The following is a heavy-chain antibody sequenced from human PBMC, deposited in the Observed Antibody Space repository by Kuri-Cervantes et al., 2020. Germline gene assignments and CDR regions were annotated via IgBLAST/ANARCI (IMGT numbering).Heavy chain of an antibody. CDR1: GFTFSSYW. V-gene: IGHV3-7*01. J-gene: IGHJ5*02. CDR3: ARPRGSYFINWFDP. CDR2: IKQDGSEK. Sequence: GGSLRLSCAASGFTFSSYWMSWVRQAPGKGLEWVANIKQDGSEKYYVDSVKGRFTISRDNAKNSLYLQMNSLRAEDTAVYYCARPRGSYFINWFDPWGQGTLVTVSS. D-gene: IGHD1-26*01.